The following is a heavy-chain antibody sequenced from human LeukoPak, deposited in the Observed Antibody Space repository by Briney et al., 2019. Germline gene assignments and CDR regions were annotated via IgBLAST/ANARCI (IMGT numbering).Heavy chain of an antibody. CDR2: ISYDGSNK. V-gene: IGHV3-30*18. CDR3: AKTGTYYYGSGSYTFDY. Sequence: GRSLRLSCAASGFTFSSYGMHWVRQAPGKGLEWVAVISYDGSNKYYADSVKGRFTISRDNSKNTLYLQMNSLRAEDTAVYYCAKTGTYYYGSGSYTFDYWGQGTLVTVSS. CDR1: GFTFSSYG. D-gene: IGHD3-10*01. J-gene: IGHJ4*02.